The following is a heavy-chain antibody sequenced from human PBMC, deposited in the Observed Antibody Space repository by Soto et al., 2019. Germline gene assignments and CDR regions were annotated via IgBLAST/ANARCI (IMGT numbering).Heavy chain of an antibody. J-gene: IGHJ4*01. V-gene: IGHV4-39*01. CDR2: IYYTGNT. D-gene: IGHD3-16*02. CDR3: ARQYYDYVGGSNRCIMDQFAV. Sequence: SETLCLTCTVSGGSISSTSSSYYWGWVRQPPGKGLEWIGSIYYTGNTYYNPSLKSRVTISVDTSKNQFSLHLSSVTAADTAVYYCARQYYDYVGGSNRCIMDQFAVWGHATLVTV. CDR1: GGSISSTSSSYY.